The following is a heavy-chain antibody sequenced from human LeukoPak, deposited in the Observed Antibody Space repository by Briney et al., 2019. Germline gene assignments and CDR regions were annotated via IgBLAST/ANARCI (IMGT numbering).Heavy chain of an antibody. CDR3: AKDWWYRPAAGSLDV. V-gene: IGHV3-23*01. CDR1: GFAFSSYA. CDR2: ISGSGGST. Sequence: GGSLRLSCAASGFAFSSYAMSWVRQAPGKGLEWVSAISGSGGSTYYADSVKGRFTISRDNSKNTLYLQMNSLRAEDTAVYHCAKDWWYRPAAGSLDVWGQGTTVTVSS. D-gene: IGHD2-2*01. J-gene: IGHJ6*02.